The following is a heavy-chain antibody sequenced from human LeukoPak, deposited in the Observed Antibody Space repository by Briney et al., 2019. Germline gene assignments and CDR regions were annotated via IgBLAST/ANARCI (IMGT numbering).Heavy chain of an antibody. V-gene: IGHV3-7*01. CDR1: GFTFSSYW. CDR3: ARDANYYDSSGFGGNWFDP. Sequence: SGGSLRLSCAASGFTFSSYWMSWVRQAPGKGLEWVANIKQDGSEKYYVDSVKGRFTISRDNAKNSLYLQMNSLRAEDTAVYYCARDANYYDSSGFGGNWFDPWGQGTLVTVSS. D-gene: IGHD3-22*01. CDR2: IKQDGSEK. J-gene: IGHJ5*02.